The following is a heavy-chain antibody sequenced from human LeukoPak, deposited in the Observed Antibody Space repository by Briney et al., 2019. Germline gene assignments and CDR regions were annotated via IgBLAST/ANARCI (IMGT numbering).Heavy chain of an antibody. V-gene: IGHV1-69*04. CDR2: IIPILDIA. J-gene: IGHJ6*02. CDR1: GGTFSSYA. CDR3: ARSPEYSSSWLNYYGMDV. D-gene: IGHD6-13*01. Sequence: SVKVSCKASGGTFSSYAISWVRQAPGQGLEWMGRIIPILDIANYAQKFQGRVTITADKSTSTAYMELSSLRSEDTAVYYCARSPEYSSSWLNYYGMDVWGQGTTVTVSS.